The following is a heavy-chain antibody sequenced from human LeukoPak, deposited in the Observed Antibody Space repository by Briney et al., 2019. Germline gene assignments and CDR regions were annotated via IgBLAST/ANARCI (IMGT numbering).Heavy chain of an antibody. Sequence: GGSLRLSCAASGFTFSNAWMSWVRQAPGKGLEWVGRIKSKTDGGTTDYAAPVKGRFTISRDNAKSSLYLQMNSLSVEDTGVYYCARNSYGSGSHDHWGQGTLVTVSS. CDR3: ARNSYGSGSHDH. CDR2: IKSKTDGGTT. CDR1: GFTFSNAW. D-gene: IGHD3-10*01. V-gene: IGHV3-15*01. J-gene: IGHJ5*02.